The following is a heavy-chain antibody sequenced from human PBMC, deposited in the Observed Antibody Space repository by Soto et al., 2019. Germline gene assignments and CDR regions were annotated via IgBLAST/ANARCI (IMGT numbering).Heavy chain of an antibody. V-gene: IGHV1-58*01. D-gene: IGHD3-10*01. J-gene: IGHJ3*02. CDR3: PAVVCFGELGYAFDI. CDR2: IVVGSGNT. CDR1: GFTFTSSA. Sequence: SVKVSCKASGFTFTSSAVQWVRQARGQRLEWIGWIVVGSGNTNYAQKFQERVTITRDMSTSTAYMELSSPRSEDTAVYYCPAVVCFGELGYAFDIWGQGTMVTVSS.